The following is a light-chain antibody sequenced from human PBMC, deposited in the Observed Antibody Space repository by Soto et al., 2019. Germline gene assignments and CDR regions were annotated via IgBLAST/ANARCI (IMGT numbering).Light chain of an antibody. V-gene: IGKV3-20*01. CDR2: DTS. Sequence: ELVLTQSPGTLSLSPGERATLSCRASQSLANSFMAWYQQKPGQAPRLLIYDTSSRASGIPDRFSGSGSGTDFTLTISRLETEDFAVFYCQQYGTSEIIFGQGTRLEI. J-gene: IGKJ5*01. CDR1: QSLANSF. CDR3: QQYGTSEII.